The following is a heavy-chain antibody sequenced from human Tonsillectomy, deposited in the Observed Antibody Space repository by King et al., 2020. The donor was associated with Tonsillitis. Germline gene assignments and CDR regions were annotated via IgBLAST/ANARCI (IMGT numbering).Heavy chain of an antibody. D-gene: IGHD4-17*01. CDR1: GFTVSSNF. V-gene: IGHV3-53*01. J-gene: IGHJ4*02. CDR2: VYTGGSI. CDR3: ARINDYGDYFDY. Sequence: VQLVESGGDLIQPGGSLRLSCAASGFTVSSNFMTWVRQAPGKGLEWVSVVYTGGSIYYVDSVRGRFTISRDNSKNTLYLQMNSLRADDTAVYYCARINDYGDYFDYWGQGTLVTVSS.